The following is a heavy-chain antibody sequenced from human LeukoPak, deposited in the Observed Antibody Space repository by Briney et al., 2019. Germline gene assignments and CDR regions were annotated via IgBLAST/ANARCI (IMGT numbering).Heavy chain of an antibody. CDR1: GFTFSSNG. D-gene: IGHD6-13*01. CDR2: IKREGGDR. V-gene: IGHV3-7*01. CDR3: ARVAVAGIYFYYYMDV. Sequence: GGSLRLSCATSGFTFSSNGMSWVRQAPGKGLEWVAYIKREGGDRYYVDSVRGRFTISRDNTKNSLYLQMNSLRAEDTAVYYCARVAVAGIYFYYYMDVWGKGTTVTVSS. J-gene: IGHJ6*03.